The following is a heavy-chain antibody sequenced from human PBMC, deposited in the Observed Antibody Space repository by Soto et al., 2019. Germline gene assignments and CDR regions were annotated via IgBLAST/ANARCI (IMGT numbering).Heavy chain of an antibody. V-gene: IGHV1-3*01. J-gene: IGHJ4*02. CDR1: GYTFTNYA. CDR3: ARGRWTQTTADYYLDY. Sequence: QVQLVQSGTEVKKPGASVILSCKASGYTFTNYAIHWVRQAPGQRLEWMVWINAGNSHTKYSQKFQGRVTVTRDPSAATVYMELSSLGSADTAVYYCARGRWTQTTADYYLDYWGQGTLVTVSS. D-gene: IGHD1-1*01. CDR2: INAGNSHT.